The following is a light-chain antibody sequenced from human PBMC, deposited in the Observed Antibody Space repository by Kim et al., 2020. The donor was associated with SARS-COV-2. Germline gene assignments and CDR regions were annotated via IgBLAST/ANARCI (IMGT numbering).Light chain of an antibody. J-gene: IGLJ3*02. V-gene: IGLV1-44*01. CDR3: AAWDDSLNGGV. Sequence: QSVLTQPPSVSGTPEQRVTISCSGSSSNIGSNTVNWYQQLPGTAPKLLMYGNNQRPSGVPDRISGSKSGTSASLAISGLRSEDEGDYYCAAWDDSLNGGVFGGGTQLTVL. CDR2: GNN. CDR1: SSNIGSNT.